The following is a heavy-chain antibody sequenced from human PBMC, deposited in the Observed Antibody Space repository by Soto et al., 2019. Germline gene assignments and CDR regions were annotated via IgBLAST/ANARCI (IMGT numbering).Heavy chain of an antibody. J-gene: IGHJ4*02. CDR1: GFTFSSYG. CDR3: ARDRRITICGVDLDPPY. Sequence: QVQLVESGGGVVQPGRSLRLSCAASGFTFSSYGMHWVRQAPGKGLEWVAVIWYDGSNKYYADSVKGRFTISRDNSKNRLYLQMKSLRAEDTAVYYCARDRRITICGVDLDPPYWGQGTLVTVSS. V-gene: IGHV3-33*01. CDR2: IWYDGSNK. D-gene: IGHD3-3*01.